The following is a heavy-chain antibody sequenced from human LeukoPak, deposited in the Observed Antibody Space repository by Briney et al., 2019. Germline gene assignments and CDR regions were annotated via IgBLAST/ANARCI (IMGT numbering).Heavy chain of an antibody. CDR2: ISGSSRGT. CDR3: ARAGDYDILTGYIPGY. V-gene: IGHV3-23*01. Sequence: PGGSLRLSCAASGFTFSSYAMTWVRQAPGKGLEWVSGISGSSRGTYYADSVKGRFTISRDNSKNTLYLQMNSLRAEDTAVYYCARAGDYDILTGYIPGYWGQGTLVTVSS. J-gene: IGHJ4*02. D-gene: IGHD3-9*01. CDR1: GFTFSSYA.